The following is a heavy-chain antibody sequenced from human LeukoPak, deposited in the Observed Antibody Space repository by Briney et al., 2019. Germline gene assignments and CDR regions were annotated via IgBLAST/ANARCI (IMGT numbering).Heavy chain of an antibody. V-gene: IGHV4-34*01. D-gene: IGHD3-9*01. CDR3: QRTAYEILTGYYNVDY. J-gene: IGHJ4*02. CDR2: IYYSGGT. Sequence: PSETLSLTCAVYGGSFRGYYRRCIRQPPGKGLEWIGCIYYSGGTYYNPSLKSRDTISVDTSKNQFSLQLRSVTAADTVLFFRQRTAYEILTGYYNVDYWGQGTLVTVSS. CDR1: GGSFRGYY.